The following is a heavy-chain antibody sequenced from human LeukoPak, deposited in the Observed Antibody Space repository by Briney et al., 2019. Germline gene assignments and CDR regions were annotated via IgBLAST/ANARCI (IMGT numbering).Heavy chain of an antibody. CDR2: ISSSGSTI. CDR1: GFTFSNYE. J-gene: IGHJ4*02. Sequence: GGSLRLSCAASGFTFSNYEMNWVRQAPGKGLEWVSYISSSGSTIYYADSVKGRFTISRGNAKNSLYPQMNSLRAEDTAVFYCARAQSLDYWGQGTLVTVSS. V-gene: IGHV3-48*03. CDR3: ARAQSLDY.